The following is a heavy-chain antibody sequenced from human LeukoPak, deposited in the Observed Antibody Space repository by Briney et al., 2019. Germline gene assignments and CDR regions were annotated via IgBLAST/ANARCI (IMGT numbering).Heavy chain of an antibody. CDR1: GFILSSYD. D-gene: IGHD3-9*01. J-gene: IGHJ4*02. Sequence: GGSLRLSCAASGFILSSYDMHWVRQPPGKGLEWLAVISREGSIKYHADSVRGRFTISRDNSHNTLYLQMNSLRAEDTAVYYCARHFTTGSIDHWGEGNLVTVSS. CDR3: ARHFTTGSIDH. CDR2: ISREGSIK. V-gene: IGHV3-30*04.